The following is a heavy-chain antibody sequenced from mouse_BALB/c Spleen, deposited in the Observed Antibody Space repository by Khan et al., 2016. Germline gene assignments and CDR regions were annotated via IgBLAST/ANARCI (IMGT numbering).Heavy chain of an antibody. CDR2: LNPHNGGP. Sequence: EVQLQESGPDLVKPGASVKISCKASGYPFTGYYIYWVKQSHGKSLEWIGRLNPHNGGPSYNQKFKGKAILTVDKSSTTASMGLRSLTSENSAVYCCLRDAMDYWGQGTSVTVSS. CDR3: LRDAMDY. V-gene: IGHV1-26*01. J-gene: IGHJ4*01. D-gene: IGHD1-1*01. CDR1: GYPFTGYY.